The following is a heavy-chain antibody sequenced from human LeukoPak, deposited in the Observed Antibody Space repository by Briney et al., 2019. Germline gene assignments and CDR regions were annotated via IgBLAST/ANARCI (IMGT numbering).Heavy chain of an antibody. Sequence: GESLKISCKGSGYSFTSYWIGWVRQMPGKGLEWMGVIYPGDSDTRYRLSFRGQVTISADKSISTAYLQWSSLKASDTAMYYCARALRPSSGWYYFDYWGQGTLVTVSS. J-gene: IGHJ4*02. CDR3: ARALRPSSGWYYFDY. D-gene: IGHD6-19*01. CDR2: IYPGDSDT. V-gene: IGHV5-51*01. CDR1: GYSFTSYW.